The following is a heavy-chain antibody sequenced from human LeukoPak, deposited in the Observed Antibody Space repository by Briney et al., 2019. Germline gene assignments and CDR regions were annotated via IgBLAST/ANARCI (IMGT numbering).Heavy chain of an antibody. CDR1: GFIFSNYG. CDR2: ISYDGSNK. D-gene: IGHD6-19*01. J-gene: IGHJ1*01. V-gene: IGHV3-30*18. CDR3: AKDEFVAGIQYFQH. Sequence: GGSLRLSCVASGFIFSNYGMHWVRQAPGKGLEWVAVISYDGSNKYYADSVKGRFTISRDNSKNTLYLQMNSLRAEDTAVYYCAKDEFVAGIQYFQHWGQGTLVTVSS.